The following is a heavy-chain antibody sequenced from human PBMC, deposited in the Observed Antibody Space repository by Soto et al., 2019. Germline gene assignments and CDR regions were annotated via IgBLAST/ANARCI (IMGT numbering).Heavy chain of an antibody. Sequence: QVQLQESGPGLVKPSQTLSLTCTVSGGSISSGGYYWSWIRQHPGKGLEWIGYIYYSGSTYYNPSLKIRVTISVDTSKNQFSLKLSSVTVADTAVYYCARSPEATVTAFDYWGQGTLVTVSS. V-gene: IGHV4-31*03. CDR1: GGSISSGGYY. D-gene: IGHD4-17*01. J-gene: IGHJ4*02. CDR2: IYYSGST. CDR3: ARSPEATVTAFDY.